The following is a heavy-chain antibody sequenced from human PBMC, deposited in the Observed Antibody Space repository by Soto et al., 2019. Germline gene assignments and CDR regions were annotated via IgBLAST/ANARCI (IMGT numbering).Heavy chain of an antibody. J-gene: IGHJ4*02. CDR2: ISAYNGNT. CDR3: ARDSVWSGGSCHSPFFDY. V-gene: IGHV1-18*01. D-gene: IGHD2-15*01. CDR1: GYTFTSYG. Sequence: ASVKVSCKASGYTFTSYGISWVRQAPGQGLEWMGWISAYNGNTNYAQKPQGRVTMTTDTSTSTAYMELRSLRSDDTAVYYCARDSVWSGGSCHSPFFDYWGQGTLVTVS.